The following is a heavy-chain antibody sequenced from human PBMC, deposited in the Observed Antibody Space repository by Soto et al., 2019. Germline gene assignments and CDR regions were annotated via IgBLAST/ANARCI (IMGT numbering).Heavy chain of an antibody. CDR2: INPSGGST. V-gene: IGHV1-46*01. Sequence: QVQLVQSGAEVKKPGASEKASCKASGYTFTSYYMHWGRQAPGQGLEWMGIINPSGGSTSYAQKFQGRVTMTRDTSTSTVYMELSSLRSEDTAVYYCAREGGGNLNFDYWGQGTLVTVSS. CDR1: GYTFTSYY. D-gene: IGHD2-21*02. CDR3: AREGGGNLNFDY. J-gene: IGHJ4*02.